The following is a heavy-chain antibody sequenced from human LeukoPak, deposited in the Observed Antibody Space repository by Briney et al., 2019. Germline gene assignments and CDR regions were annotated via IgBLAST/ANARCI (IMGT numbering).Heavy chain of an antibody. V-gene: IGHV6-1*01. J-gene: IGHJ5*02. CDR3: ARVQNYYDSSPYNWFDP. Sequence: SQTLSLTCAISGDSVSSNSAAWNWIKQSPSRGLEWLGRTYYRSKWYNDYAVSVKSRITINPDTSKNQFSLQLNSVTPEDTAVYYCARVQNYYDSSPYNWFDPWGQGTLVTVSS. CDR2: TYYRSKWYN. CDR1: GDSVSSNSAA. D-gene: IGHD3-22*01.